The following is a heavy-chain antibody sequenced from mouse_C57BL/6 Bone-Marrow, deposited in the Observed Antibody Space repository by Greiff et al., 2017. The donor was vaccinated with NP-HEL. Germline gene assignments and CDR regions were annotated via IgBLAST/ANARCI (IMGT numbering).Heavy chain of an antibody. D-gene: IGHD1-1*01. CDR2: IHPRSGNT. CDR3: AREEDYYGSSLAWFAY. V-gene: IGHV1-81*01. CDR1: GYTFTSYG. Sequence: VKLQQSGAELVRPGASVKLSCKASGYTFTSYGISWVKQRTGQGLEWIGEIHPRSGNTYYNEKFKGKATLTVDKSSSTAYMELRSLTSEDAAVYVCAREEDYYGSSLAWFAYWGQGTLVTVSA. J-gene: IGHJ3*01.